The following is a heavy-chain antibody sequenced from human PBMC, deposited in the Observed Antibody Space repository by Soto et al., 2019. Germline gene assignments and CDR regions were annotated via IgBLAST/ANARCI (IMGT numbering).Heavy chain of an antibody. CDR3: ASVIFADSEYYFDY. Sequence: SETRSLTCTVSGVSISTGGYYWSWLRQHPGKGLEWIGNMYYSGRTYYNPSLKSRVILSVDTSTNHFSLNLRSLTAADSAMYYCASVIFADSEYYFDYWGQGALVTVSS. D-gene: IGHD2-15*01. CDR1: GVSISTGGYY. J-gene: IGHJ4*02. V-gene: IGHV4-31*03. CDR2: MYYSGRT.